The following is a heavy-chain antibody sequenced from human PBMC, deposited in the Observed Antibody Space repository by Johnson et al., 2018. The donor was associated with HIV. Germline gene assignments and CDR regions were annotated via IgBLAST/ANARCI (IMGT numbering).Heavy chain of an antibody. D-gene: IGHD3-22*01. CDR1: GFTFNDYD. CDR3: ARSYYDSSGYYHDAVDI. Sequence: VQLVESGGGVVRPGGSLRLSCAASGFTFNDYDISWVRQAPGKGLEWVSGINWNGGSTGYADSVKGRFTISRDNAKNSLYLQMNSLRAEDTALYYCARSYYDSSGYYHDAVDIWGQGTMVSVSS. J-gene: IGHJ3*02. CDR2: INWNGGST. V-gene: IGHV3-20*04.